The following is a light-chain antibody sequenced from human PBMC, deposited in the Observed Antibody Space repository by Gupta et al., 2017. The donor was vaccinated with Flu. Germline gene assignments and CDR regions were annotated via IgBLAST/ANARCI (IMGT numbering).Light chain of an antibody. CDR3: QSYDSSLSGSRV. Sequence: QSVLTPPPSLSGAPGQRAIISCPWTSSNIGAGYDVHWYQQLPGRAPKLLIYGNSNRPSGVPDRFSGSKSGTSASLAITGLQTEDEADYYCQSYDSSLSGSRVFGTGTKVTVL. J-gene: IGLJ1*01. CDR2: GNS. V-gene: IGLV1-40*01. CDR1: SSNIGAGYD.